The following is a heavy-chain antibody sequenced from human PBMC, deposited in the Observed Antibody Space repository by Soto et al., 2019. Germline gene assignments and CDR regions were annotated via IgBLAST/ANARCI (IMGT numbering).Heavy chain of an antibody. CDR2: VFWDGGE. D-gene: IGHD1-26*01. CDR1: GFSLTTTGVG. CDR3: TQVYGSGSWGWYFHS. Sequence: QITLRESGPSLVKPTETLTLTCTFSGFSLTTTGVGVGWIRQPPGKALEWLAVVFWDGGERYSPSLKSRDTITKDTSKDQVVLTMTNMDPADTATYYCTQVYGSGSWGWYFHSWGQGTLVTVSS. V-gene: IGHV2-5*02. J-gene: IGHJ4*02.